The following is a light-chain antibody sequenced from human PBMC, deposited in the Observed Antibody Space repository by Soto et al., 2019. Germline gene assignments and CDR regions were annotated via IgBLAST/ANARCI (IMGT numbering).Light chain of an antibody. Sequence: EIVMTQSPATLSVSPGERATLSCRASQSVSSNLAWYQQMPGQAPRLLIYGTSNRATGIPDRFSGSGSGTDFTLTISRLEPEDFAVYYCQQYSSSPLTFGGGTKVDIK. V-gene: IGKV3-20*01. CDR1: QSVSSN. CDR3: QQYSSSPLT. J-gene: IGKJ4*01. CDR2: GTS.